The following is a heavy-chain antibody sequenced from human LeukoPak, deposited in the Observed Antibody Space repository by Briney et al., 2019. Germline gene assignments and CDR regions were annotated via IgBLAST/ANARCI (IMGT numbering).Heavy chain of an antibody. CDR1: GFTFSSYS. V-gene: IGHV3-48*01. D-gene: IGHD6-13*01. CDR3: ATTGYSSRNY. J-gene: IGHJ4*02. Sequence: GGSLRLSCAASGFTFSSYSMNWVRQAPGKGLEWVSYISSSSSTIYYADSVKGRFTISRDNSKNTLYLQMNSLRAEDTAVYYCATTGYSSRNYWGQGTLVTVSS. CDR2: ISSSSSTI.